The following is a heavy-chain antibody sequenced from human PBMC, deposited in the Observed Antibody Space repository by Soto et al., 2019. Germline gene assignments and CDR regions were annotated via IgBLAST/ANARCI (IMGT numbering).Heavy chain of an antibody. CDR2: IYYNVTT. CDR3: AAAVVGFYYSRRDNFFDVMDV. D-gene: IGHD6-19*01. V-gene: IGHV4-61*01. CDR1: GASVTSGTYY. Sequence: VQLLESGPGLAKPSETFSLTCSVSGASVTSGTYYWNWIRRPPGKGLEWIGYIYYNVTTVYIPSLKSGVNVAMDTAKDQLSLRLASVTAADTGVYYSAAAVVGFYYSRRDNFFDVMDVCGPGTAVDVS. J-gene: IGHJ6*02.